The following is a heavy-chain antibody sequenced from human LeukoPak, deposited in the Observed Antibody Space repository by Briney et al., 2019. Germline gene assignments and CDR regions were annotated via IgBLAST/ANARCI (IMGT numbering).Heavy chain of an antibody. CDR3: ARDQGFSYYYYYMDV. Sequence: GGSLRLSCAASGLTFSNYWMSWVRQAPGKGLEWVANIKEDGSEKYYVDSVKGRLTISRDNAKNSLYLQMNSLRAEDTAVYYCARDQGFSYYYYYMDVWGKGTTVTVSS. V-gene: IGHV3-7*01. CDR2: IKEDGSEK. CDR1: GLTFSNYW. D-gene: IGHD3-3*01. J-gene: IGHJ6*03.